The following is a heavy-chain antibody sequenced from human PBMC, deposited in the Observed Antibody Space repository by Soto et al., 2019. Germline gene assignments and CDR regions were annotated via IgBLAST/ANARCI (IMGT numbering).Heavy chain of an antibody. D-gene: IGHD2-15*01. J-gene: IGHJ6*03. CDR2: INHSGGT. CDR3: ASSSCSGGSCYLRYYYYMDV. V-gene: IGHV4-34*01. Sequence: PSETLSLTCAVYGGSFSGYYWSWIRQPPGKGLEWIGEINHSGGTNYNPSLKSRVTISVDTSKNQFSLKLSSVTAADTAVYYCASSSCSGGSCYLRYYYYMDVWGKGTTVTVSS. CDR1: GGSFSGYY.